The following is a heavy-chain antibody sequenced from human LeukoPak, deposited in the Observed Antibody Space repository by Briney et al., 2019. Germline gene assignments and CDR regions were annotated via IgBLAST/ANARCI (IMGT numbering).Heavy chain of an antibody. CDR3: AKGPLRGTAAAIDY. Sequence: GGSLRLSCAASGFTFSSYSMNWVRQAPGKGLEWVAVISYDGRNIHYPDSVKGRFTISRDISTDTLWLQMDSLRTEDTAVYYCAKGPLRGTAAAIDYWGQGTLVTVSS. V-gene: IGHV3-30*18. CDR2: ISYDGRNI. D-gene: IGHD2-2*01. CDR1: GFTFSSYS. J-gene: IGHJ4*02.